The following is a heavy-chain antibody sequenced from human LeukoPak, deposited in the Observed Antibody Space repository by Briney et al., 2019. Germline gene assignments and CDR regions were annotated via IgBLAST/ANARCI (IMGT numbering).Heavy chain of an antibody. V-gene: IGHV4-34*01. Sequence: SETLSLTCAVYGGSFSGYYWSWVRQPPGKGLEWIGEINHSGSTNYNPSLKSRVTISVDTSKNQFSLKQSSVTAADTAVYYCASSGGQLWLPPAPPANWGQGTLVTVSS. CDR3: ASSGGQLWLPPAPPAN. CDR2: INHSGST. J-gene: IGHJ4*02. CDR1: GGSFSGYY. D-gene: IGHD5-18*01.